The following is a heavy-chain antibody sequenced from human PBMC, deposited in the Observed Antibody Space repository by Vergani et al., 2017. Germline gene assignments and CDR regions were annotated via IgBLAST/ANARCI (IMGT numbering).Heavy chain of an antibody. CDR1: GFTSSYYG. CDR2: ISYDGTQK. Sequence: QVHLVESGGGVVQPGRSLRLSCVVSGFTSSYYGMHWVRQAPGKGLEWVAVISYDGTQKYYADSVKGRFTISRDNSKSTLYLQMNSLRTEDTAVYYCATKSCGTPGCQIGYVSEWCQGTLVTVSS. J-gene: IGHJ1*01. D-gene: IGHD1-1*01. V-gene: IGHV3-30*03. CDR3: ATKSCGTPGCQIGYVSE.